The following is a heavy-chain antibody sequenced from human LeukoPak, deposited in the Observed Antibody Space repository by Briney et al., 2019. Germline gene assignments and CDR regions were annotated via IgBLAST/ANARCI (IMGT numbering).Heavy chain of an antibody. J-gene: IGHJ4*02. CDR1: GFTFSTYA. V-gene: IGHV3-23*01. Sequence: GGSLRLSCAASGFTFSTYAMSWVRQAPGKGLEWVSSVSGSGGNTHYADSVKGRFTISRDNSKNTLSLQMNSLRAEDTAVYYCAKSGLSRLDYWGQGTLVTVSS. CDR3: AKSGLSRLDY. CDR2: VSGSGGNT. D-gene: IGHD4/OR15-4a*01.